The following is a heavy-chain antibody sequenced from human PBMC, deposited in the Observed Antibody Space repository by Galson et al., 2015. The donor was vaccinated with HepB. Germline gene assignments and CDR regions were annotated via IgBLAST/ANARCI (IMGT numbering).Heavy chain of an antibody. CDR2: INPDGGAT. J-gene: IGHJ6*03. Sequence: SVKVSCKASGFMFTGYYLHWVQQVPGQRLEWMGRINPDGGATDSAQRFQDRVTLTSDTSINTAYMELRSLRPDDTAVYFCARDSDMDVWGTGTTVIVSS. CDR1: GFMFTGYY. CDR3: ARDSDMDV. V-gene: IGHV1-2*06.